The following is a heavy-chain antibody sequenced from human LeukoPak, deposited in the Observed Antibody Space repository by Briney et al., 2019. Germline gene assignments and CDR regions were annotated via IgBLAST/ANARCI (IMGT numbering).Heavy chain of an antibody. Sequence: SQTLSLTCTLSAGSISMVSYYWGWVRQPAGRGLEWLGRIYTSGSTNYNPSLKSRVNISVDTSKNQFSLKLSSVTAVDTAVHYCASEGRWYSYWGQGTLVTVSS. CDR1: AGSISMVSYY. V-gene: IGHV4-61*02. J-gene: IGHJ4*02. D-gene: IGHD6-13*01. CDR3: ASEGRWYSY. CDR2: IYTSGST.